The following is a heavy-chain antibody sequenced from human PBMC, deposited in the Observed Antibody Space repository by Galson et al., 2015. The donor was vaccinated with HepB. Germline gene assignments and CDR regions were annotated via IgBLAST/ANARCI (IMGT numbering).Heavy chain of an antibody. D-gene: IGHD3-22*01. CDR2: IIPIFGTA. J-gene: IGHJ4*02. CDR1: GGTFSSYA. CDR3: ARVPYYYDSSGFERAYYFDY. V-gene: IGHV1-69*13. Sequence: SVKVSCKASGGTFSSYAISWVRQAPGQGLEWMGGIIPIFGTANYAQKFQGRVTITADESTSTAYMELSSLRSEDTAVYYCARVPYYYDSSGFERAYYFDYWGQGTLVTVSS.